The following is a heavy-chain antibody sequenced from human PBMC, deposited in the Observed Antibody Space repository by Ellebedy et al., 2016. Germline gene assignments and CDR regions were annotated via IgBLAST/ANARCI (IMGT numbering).Heavy chain of an antibody. V-gene: IGHV3-48*01. CDR1: GFTFSSYS. CDR2: ISSSSSTI. CDR3: ATLGEVFINAFDI. J-gene: IGHJ3*02. Sequence: GGSLRLSCAASGFTFSSYSMNWVRQAPGKGLEWVSYISSSSSTIYYADSVKGRFTISRDNAKNSLYLQMNSLRAEDTAVYYCATLGEVFINAFDIWGQGTMVTVSS.